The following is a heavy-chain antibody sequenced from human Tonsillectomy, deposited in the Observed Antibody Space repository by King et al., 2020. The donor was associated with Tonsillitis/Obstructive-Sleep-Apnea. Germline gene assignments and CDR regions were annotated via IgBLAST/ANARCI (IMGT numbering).Heavy chain of an antibody. CDR2: INHSGST. D-gene: IGHD7-27*01. V-gene: IGHV4-34*01. CDR3: APRPLLASNWGLEVASDY. CDR1: GGSFSGYY. Sequence: VQLQQWGAGLLKPSETLSLPCAVYGGSFSGYYWSWIRQPPGKGLEWIGEINHSGSTNYNPSLKSRVTISVDTSKNQFSLKLSSVTAADTAVYYCAPRPLLASNWGLEVASDYWGQGTLVTVSS. J-gene: IGHJ4*02.